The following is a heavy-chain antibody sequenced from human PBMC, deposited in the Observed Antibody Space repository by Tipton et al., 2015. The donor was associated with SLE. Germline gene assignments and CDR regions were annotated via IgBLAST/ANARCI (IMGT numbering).Heavy chain of an antibody. CDR3: ASTLLEWLWQPNWFDP. J-gene: IGHJ5*02. Sequence: SLRLSCAASGFTFSSYAMSWVRQAPGKGLEWVSLISYDGGNKYYADSVKGRFTISRDNSKNTLYLQMNSLRAEDTAVYYCASTLLEWLWQPNWFDPWGQGTLVTVST. V-gene: IGHV3-30*04. CDR2: ISYDGGNK. D-gene: IGHD3-3*01. CDR1: GFTFSSYA.